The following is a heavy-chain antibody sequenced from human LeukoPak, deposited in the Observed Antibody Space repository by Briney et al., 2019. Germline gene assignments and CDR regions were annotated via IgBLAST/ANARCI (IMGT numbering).Heavy chain of an antibody. CDR3: ATPILEYSSGWYDLYGMDV. D-gene: IGHD6-19*01. Sequence: ASVKVSCKASGYTFTSYAMNWVRQAPGQGLEWMGWINTNTGNPTYAQGFTGRFVFSLDTSVSTAYLQISSLKAEDTAVCYCATPILEYSSGWYDLYGMDVWGQGTTVTVSS. V-gene: IGHV7-4-1*02. CDR2: INTNTGNP. CDR1: GYTFTSYA. J-gene: IGHJ6*02.